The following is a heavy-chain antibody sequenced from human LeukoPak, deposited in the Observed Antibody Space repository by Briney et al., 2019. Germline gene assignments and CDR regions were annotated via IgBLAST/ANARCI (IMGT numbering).Heavy chain of an antibody. J-gene: IGHJ4*02. V-gene: IGHV3-20*04. CDR1: GFTFSSYS. D-gene: IGHD1-26*01. CDR2: INWNGGST. Sequence: PGGSLRLSCAASGFTFSSYSMNWVRQAPGKGLEWVSGINWNGGSTGYADSVKGRFTISRDNAKNSLYLQMNSLRAEDTAVYYCARVSVGAYQFDYWGQGTLVTVSS. CDR3: ARVSVGAYQFDY.